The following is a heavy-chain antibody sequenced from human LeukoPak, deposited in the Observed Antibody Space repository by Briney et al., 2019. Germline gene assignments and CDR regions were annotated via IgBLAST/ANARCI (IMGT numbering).Heavy chain of an antibody. Sequence: PGGSLRLSCAASGFTFSSYSMNWVRQAPGKGLERVANINQAGGDKYYADSVRGRFTISRDNAKNSLYLQMNNLRAEDTAVYYCGRGDPDYWGQGTMVTVSS. CDR2: INQAGGDK. CDR3: GRGDPDY. J-gene: IGHJ4*02. V-gene: IGHV3-7*01. CDR1: GFTFSSYS.